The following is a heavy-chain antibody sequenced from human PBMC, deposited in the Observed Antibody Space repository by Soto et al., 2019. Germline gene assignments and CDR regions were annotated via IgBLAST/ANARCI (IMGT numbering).Heavy chain of an antibody. CDR2: INHSGST. V-gene: IGHV4-34*01. J-gene: IGHJ6*03. CDR3: ARLAGSPLPAIGWHYYYMDV. Sequence: SSETLSLTCAVYGGSFSGYYWSWIRQPPGKGLEWIGEINHSGSTNYNPSLKSRVTISVDTSKNQFSLKLSSVTAADTAVYYCARLAGSPLPAIGWHYYYMDVWGKGTTVTVSS. CDR1: GGSFSGYY.